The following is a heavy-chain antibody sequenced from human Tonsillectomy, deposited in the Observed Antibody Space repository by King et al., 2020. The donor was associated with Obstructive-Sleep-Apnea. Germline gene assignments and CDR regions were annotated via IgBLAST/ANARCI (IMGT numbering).Heavy chain of an antibody. V-gene: IGHV4-39*07. CDR2: VSHSGTT. CDR1: GGSSSSGSFY. CDR3: AREGGKTGARWFDP. D-gene: IGHD1-26*01. Sequence: QLQESGPGLVKPSETLSLTCTVSGGSSSSGSFYWGWIRQPPGKGLEWIGSVSHSGTTFYIPSFESRVTISVDTSKNQFSLKLTSVTAADTAFYFCAREGGKTGARWFDPWGQGTLVTVSS. J-gene: IGHJ5*02.